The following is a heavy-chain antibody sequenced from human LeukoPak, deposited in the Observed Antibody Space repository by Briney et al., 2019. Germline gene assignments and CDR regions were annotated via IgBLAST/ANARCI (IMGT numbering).Heavy chain of an antibody. Sequence: SQTLSLTCSISGDSVSSNNAAWNWIRQSPSRGLEWLGRTYYRSKWYSDYAVSVKSRIIIKSDISKNQFSLQVNSVTPDDTAVYYCAKEGPYGATPYYFDYWGQGTLVTVSS. CDR2: TYYRSKWYS. J-gene: IGHJ4*02. CDR3: AKEGPYGATPYYFDY. D-gene: IGHD4-17*01. CDR1: GDSVSSNNAA. V-gene: IGHV6-1*01.